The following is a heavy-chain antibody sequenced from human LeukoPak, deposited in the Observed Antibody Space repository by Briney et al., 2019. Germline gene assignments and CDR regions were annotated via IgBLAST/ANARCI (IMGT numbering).Heavy chain of an antibody. J-gene: IGHJ6*04. CDR1: GGSFSGYY. CDR2: INHSGST. Sequence: SETLSLTCAVYGGSFSGYYWNWIRQPPGKGLELIGEINHSGSTNYNPSLKSRVTISVDTSKNQFSLKLSSVTAADTAVYYCARFRRIVATIGYYYYYGMDVWGKGTTVTASS. CDR3: ARFRRIVATIGYYYYYGMDV. D-gene: IGHD5-12*01. V-gene: IGHV4-34*01.